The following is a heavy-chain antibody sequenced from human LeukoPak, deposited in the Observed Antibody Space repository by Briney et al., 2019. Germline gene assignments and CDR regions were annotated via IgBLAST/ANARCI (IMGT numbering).Heavy chain of an antibody. J-gene: IGHJ4*02. CDR2: INPNSGGT. CDR1: GYTFTGYY. CDR3: ARDERFLEWLLI. V-gene: IGHV1-2*02. D-gene: IGHD3-3*01. Sequence: ASVKVSCKASGYTFTGYYMHWVRQAPGQGLEWMGWINPNSGGTNYAQKFQGRVTMTRNTSISTAYMELSSLRSEDTAVYYCARDERFLEWLLIWGQGTLVTVSS.